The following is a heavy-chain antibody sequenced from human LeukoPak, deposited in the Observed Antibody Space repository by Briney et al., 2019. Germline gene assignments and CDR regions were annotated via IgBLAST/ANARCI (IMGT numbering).Heavy chain of an antibody. J-gene: IGHJ3*02. CDR3: ASLRSYSDAFDX. Sequence: GESLKISCQGSGYTFTSYWIAWVRQMPGEGLEWMGIIYPGDSDTRYSPSFQGQATISADKSISTAFLQWSSLKASDSAMYYCASLRSYSDAFDXWGXGTMVAVSS. V-gene: IGHV5-51*01. CDR2: IYPGDSDT. CDR1: GYTFTSYW. D-gene: IGHD2-21*01.